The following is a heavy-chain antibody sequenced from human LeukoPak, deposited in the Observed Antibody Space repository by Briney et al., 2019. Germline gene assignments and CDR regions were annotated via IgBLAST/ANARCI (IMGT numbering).Heavy chain of an antibody. J-gene: IGHJ4*02. V-gene: IGHV3-7*01. CDR1: RFTFSNYW. D-gene: IGHD7-27*01. Sequence: GGSLRLSCAASRFTFSNYWMSWVRQAPGKGREWVAHIKQDGSEKNYVGSVKGRFTISRDNAKKSLLLQKDGLRAEDSAVYYCARDKMTGDSYFDFWGQGALVTVSS. CDR2: IKQDGSEK. CDR3: ARDKMTGDSYFDF.